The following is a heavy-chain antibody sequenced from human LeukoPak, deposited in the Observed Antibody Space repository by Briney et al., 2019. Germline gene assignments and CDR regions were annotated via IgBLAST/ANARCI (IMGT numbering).Heavy chain of an antibody. Sequence: ASVKVSCKASGYTFTSYDINWVRQAPGQGLEWMGIINPSGGSTSYAQKFQGRVTMTTDTSTSTAYMELRSLRSDDTAVYYCARDRIVVVPAASHPIDYWGQGTLVTVSS. CDR1: GYTFTSYD. CDR2: INPSGGST. CDR3: ARDRIVVVPAASHPIDY. J-gene: IGHJ4*02. V-gene: IGHV1-46*01. D-gene: IGHD2-2*01.